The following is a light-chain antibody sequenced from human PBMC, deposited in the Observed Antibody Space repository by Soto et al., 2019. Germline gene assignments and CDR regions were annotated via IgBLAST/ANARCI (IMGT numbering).Light chain of an antibody. J-gene: IGKJ1*01. V-gene: IGKV1-5*03. CDR1: QYIHNY. CDR2: EAA. Sequence: DIQMTQSPSTLSASVGDRVTITCRASQYIHNYLAWYQQKPGEAPKLLIYEAANLESGVPSRFSGSGTGTEFTLTISSLQPDDFATYYCQQSNNYPWTFGQGTRVHI. CDR3: QQSNNYPWT.